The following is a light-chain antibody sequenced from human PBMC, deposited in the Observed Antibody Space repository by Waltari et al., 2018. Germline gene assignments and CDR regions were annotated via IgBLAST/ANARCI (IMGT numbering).Light chain of an antibody. J-gene: IGLJ3*02. CDR1: NSHIANNA. CDR3: AAGDDRLRGWV. Sequence: QSVLTQPPSVSGAPGQRVTIPCSGSNSHIANNAVNWYQQLPGEAPKLLFYYDSLMSAGVCERFSATKADTAAFLAIGGLQSEDEGAYYGAAGDDRLRGWVCGGGTKVTVL. CDR2: YDS. V-gene: IGLV1-36*01.